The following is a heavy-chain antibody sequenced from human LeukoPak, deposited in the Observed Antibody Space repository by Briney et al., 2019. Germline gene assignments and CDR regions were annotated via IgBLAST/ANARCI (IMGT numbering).Heavy chain of an antibody. CDR2: ISSSSSYI. Sequence: GGSLRLSCAASGSTFSSYSMNWVRQAPGKGLEWVSSISSSSSYIYYADSVKGRFTISRDNAKNSLYLQMNSLRAEDTAVYYCARGSYGSGSYYIHWGQGTLVTVSS. J-gene: IGHJ4*02. D-gene: IGHD3-10*01. CDR1: GSTFSSYS. V-gene: IGHV3-21*01. CDR3: ARGSYGSGSYYIH.